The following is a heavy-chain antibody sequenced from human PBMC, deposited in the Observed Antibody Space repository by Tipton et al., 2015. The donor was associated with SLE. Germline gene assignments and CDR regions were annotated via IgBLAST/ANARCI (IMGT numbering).Heavy chain of an antibody. J-gene: IGHJ4*02. V-gene: IGHV4-39*06. Sequence: TLSLTCTVSGGSISSSSYYWGWIRQPPGKGLEWIGSIYHSGSTYYNPSLKSRVTISVDTSKNQFTLKLSSVTAADTAVYYCAREVTGIQLGDYWGQGTLVTVSS. CDR1: GGSISSSSYY. CDR2: IYHSGST. D-gene: IGHD5-18*01. CDR3: AREVTGIQLGDY.